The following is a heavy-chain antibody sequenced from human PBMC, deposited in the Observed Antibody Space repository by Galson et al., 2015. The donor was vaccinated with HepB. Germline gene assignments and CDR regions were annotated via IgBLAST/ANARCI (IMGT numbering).Heavy chain of an antibody. D-gene: IGHD3-22*01. J-gene: IGHJ4*02. CDR3: ASDHSGYHLY. CDR2: INTDGSST. Sequence: SLRLSCAASGFTFSGYWMHCVRQAPGKGLVWVSRINTDGSSTSYADSVRGRFTISRDNAKNTLYLQMSSLTVEDTAVYYCASDHSGYHLYWGQGTLVTVSS. V-gene: IGHV3-74*01. CDR1: GFTFSGYW.